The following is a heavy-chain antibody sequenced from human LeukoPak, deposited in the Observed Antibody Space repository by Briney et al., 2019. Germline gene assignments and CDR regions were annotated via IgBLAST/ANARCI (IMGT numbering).Heavy chain of an antibody. J-gene: IGHJ4*02. CDR2: IYSSRST. CDR1: GASISDYY. D-gene: IGHD6-19*01. V-gene: IGHV4-4*07. Sequence: PSETLSLTCTVSGASISDYYWSWIRQPTGKGLEWIGRIYSSRSTNYNPSLKSRVTMSVDTSKNQFSLKLSSVTAADTAVYYCARSGIAVAVSYFEYWGQGTLVTVSS. CDR3: ARSGIAVAVSYFEY.